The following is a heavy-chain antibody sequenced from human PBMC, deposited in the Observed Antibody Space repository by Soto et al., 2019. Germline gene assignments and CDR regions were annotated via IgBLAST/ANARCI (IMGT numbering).Heavy chain of an antibody. V-gene: IGHV3-21*01. CDR3: ARRIEYYDILTGYYHDAFDI. Sequence: GGSLRLSCAASGFTFSSYVMSWVRQAPGKGLEWVSSISSSSSYIYYADSVKGRFTISRDNAKNSLYLQMNSLRAEDTAVYYCARRIEYYDILTGYYHDAFDIWGQGTMVTVSS. CDR2: ISSSSSYI. D-gene: IGHD3-9*01. J-gene: IGHJ3*02. CDR1: GFTFSSYV.